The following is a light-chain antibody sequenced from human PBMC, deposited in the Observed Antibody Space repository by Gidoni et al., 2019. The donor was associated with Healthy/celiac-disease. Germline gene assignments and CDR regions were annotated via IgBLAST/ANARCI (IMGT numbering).Light chain of an antibody. Sequence: ENVLTQSPRALSLSPGERATPSCSASQRSSSSYLAWYQQKPGQAPRLLIYDASSRATGIPDRFSGSGSGTDFTLTISRLEPEDFAVYYCQQYGNWPWTFXQXTKVEIK. J-gene: IGKJ1*01. V-gene: IGKV3-20*01. CDR1: QRSSSSY. CDR2: DAS. CDR3: QQYGNWPWT.